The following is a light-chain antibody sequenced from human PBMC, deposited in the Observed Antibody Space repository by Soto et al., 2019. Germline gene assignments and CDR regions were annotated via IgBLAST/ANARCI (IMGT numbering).Light chain of an antibody. CDR3: QQRANWPPIT. CDR2: DAS. Sequence: EIVLTQSPATLSLSPGERATLSCRASQSVNSSLAWYQQRPGQAPRLLIYDASNMATGVPARFGGSGAGTDFTLTISGLEPEDFAIYYCQQRANWPPITFGQGTRLEIK. J-gene: IGKJ5*01. CDR1: QSVNSS. V-gene: IGKV3-11*01.